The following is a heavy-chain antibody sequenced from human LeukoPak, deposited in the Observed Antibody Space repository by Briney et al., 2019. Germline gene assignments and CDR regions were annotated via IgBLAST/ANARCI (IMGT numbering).Heavy chain of an antibody. V-gene: IGHV3-23*01. D-gene: IGHD3-22*01. CDR1: GFTFSSYT. J-gene: IGHJ4*02. CDR3: AKGVGYDSSSYYSNY. CDR2: ISGSGDRT. Sequence: GGSLRLSCAASGFTFSSYTMNWVRQAPGKGLEWVSVISGSGDRTYYADSVKGRFTISRDNSRNTLYLQMNSLRAEDTAVYYCAKGVGYDSSSYYSNYWGQGTLVTVSS.